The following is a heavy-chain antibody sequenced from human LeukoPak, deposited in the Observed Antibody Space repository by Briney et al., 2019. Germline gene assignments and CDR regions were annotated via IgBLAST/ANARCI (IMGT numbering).Heavy chain of an antibody. CDR2: IPYDGSNK. Sequence: PGGSLRLSCAASGFTFSSYAMHWVRQAPGKWLEWVAVIPYDGSNKYYADSVKGRFTISRDNSKNTLYLQMNSLRAEDTGVYYCAGEYYYDSSGWYWGQGTLVTVSS. CDR3: AGEYYYDSSGWY. V-gene: IGHV3-30-3*01. CDR1: GFTFSSYA. D-gene: IGHD3-22*01. J-gene: IGHJ4*02.